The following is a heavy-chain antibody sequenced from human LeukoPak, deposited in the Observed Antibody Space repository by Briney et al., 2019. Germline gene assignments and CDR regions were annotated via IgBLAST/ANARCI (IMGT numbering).Heavy chain of an antibody. CDR2: INPNSGGT. CDR1: GYTFTGYY. V-gene: IGHV1-2*02. J-gene: IGHJ6*03. CDR3: ARMYSSSSFYYYMDV. D-gene: IGHD6-6*01. Sequence: ASVKVSCKASGYTFTGYYMHWVRQAPGQGLEWMGWINPNSGGTNYAQRFQGRVTMTRDTSISTAYMELSRLRSDDTAVYYCARMYSSSSFYYYMDVWGKGTTVTVSS.